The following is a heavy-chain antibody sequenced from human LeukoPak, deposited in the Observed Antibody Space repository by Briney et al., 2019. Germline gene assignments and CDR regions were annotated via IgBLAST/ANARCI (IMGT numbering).Heavy chain of an antibody. V-gene: IGHV3-7*03. CDR3: ARASMIRGVIPSWFDP. J-gene: IGHJ5*02. D-gene: IGHD3-10*01. CDR2: VKQDGSEK. Sequence: GGSLRLSCAASGFTFSSYWMSWVRQAPGKGLEWVANVKQDGSEKYYVDSVKGRFTISRDNAKNSLYLQMNSLRAEDTAVYYCARASMIRGVIPSWFDPWGQGTLVTVSS. CDR1: GFTFSSYW.